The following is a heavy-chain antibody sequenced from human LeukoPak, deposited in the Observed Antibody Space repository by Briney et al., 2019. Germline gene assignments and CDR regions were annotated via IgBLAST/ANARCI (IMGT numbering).Heavy chain of an antibody. D-gene: IGHD5-12*01. CDR3: ARGATRLYYYYMDV. Sequence: SETLSLTCAVSGESFSGYFWTWIRQPPGKGLEWIGEANHFGSTYYNPSLKSRVTISVDTSKNQFSLKLSSVTAADTAVYYCARGATRLYYYYMDVWGKGTTVTVSS. CDR1: GESFSGYF. CDR2: ANHFGST. J-gene: IGHJ6*03. V-gene: IGHV4-34*01.